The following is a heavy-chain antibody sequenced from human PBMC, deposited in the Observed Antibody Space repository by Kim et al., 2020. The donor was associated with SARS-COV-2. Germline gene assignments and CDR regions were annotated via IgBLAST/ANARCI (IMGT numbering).Heavy chain of an antibody. CDR1: GGSFSGYY. J-gene: IGHJ6*02. Sequence: SETLSLTCAVYGGSFSGYYWSWIRQPPGKGLEWIGEINHSGSTNYNPSLKSRVTISVDTSKNQFSLKLSSVTAADTAVYYCASSPNYYYYGMDVWGQGTT. V-gene: IGHV4-34*01. CDR3: ASSPNYYYYGMDV. CDR2: INHSGST.